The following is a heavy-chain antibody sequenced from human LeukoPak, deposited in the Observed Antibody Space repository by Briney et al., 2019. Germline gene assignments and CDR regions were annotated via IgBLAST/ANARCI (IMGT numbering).Heavy chain of an antibody. V-gene: IGHV1-18*04. CDR3: ARGIVVVPAAMEGWFDP. J-gene: IGHJ5*02. Sequence: ASVKVSCKASGYTFTGYYMHWVRQVPGQGLEWMGWISAYNGNTNYAQKLQGRVTMTTDTSTSTAYMELRSLRSDDTAVYYCARGIVVVPAAMEGWFDPWGQGTLVTVSS. CDR1: GYTFTGYY. D-gene: IGHD2-2*01. CDR2: ISAYNGNT.